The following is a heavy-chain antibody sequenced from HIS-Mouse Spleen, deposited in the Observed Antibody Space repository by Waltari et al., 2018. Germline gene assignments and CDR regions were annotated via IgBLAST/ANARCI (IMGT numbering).Heavy chain of an antibody. CDR2: SNPKSGGK. CDR3: ARGGYSGYDYYYYYGMDV. J-gene: IGHJ6*02. Sequence: QVQLVQSGAEVKKPGASVKVSCTASGYTFTGYYMHWVRQAPGPGLEWMGGSNPKSGGKNDEQKVQGRGTRTRDTSISTAYMELSRRRSDDTAVYYCARGGYSGYDYYYYYGMDVWGQGTTVTVSS. D-gene: IGHD5-12*01. CDR1: GYTFTGYY. V-gene: IGHV1-2*02.